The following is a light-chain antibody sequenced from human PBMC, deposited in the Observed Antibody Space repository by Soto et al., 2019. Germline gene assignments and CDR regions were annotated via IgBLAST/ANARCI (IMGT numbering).Light chain of an antibody. CDR1: QSVTSSY. J-gene: IGKJ1*01. CDR3: QQYGSSPPT. CDR2: GAS. Sequence: EIVLTQSPATLSLSPGERATLSCRASQSVTSSYLAWYQQKPGQAPRLLIYGASSRATGIPDRFSGSGSGTDITLTISRLEPEDFAVYYCQQYGSSPPTFGQGTKVEFK. V-gene: IGKV3-20*01.